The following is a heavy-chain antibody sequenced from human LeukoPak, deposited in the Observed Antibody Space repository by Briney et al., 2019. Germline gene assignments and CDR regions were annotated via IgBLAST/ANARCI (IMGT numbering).Heavy chain of an antibody. CDR2: IIPILGIA. V-gene: IGHV1-69*04. CDR1: GGTFSSYT. J-gene: IGHJ6*02. Sequence: ASVKVSCKASGGTFSSYTISWVRQAPGQGLEWMGRIIPILGIANYAQKFQGRVTITADKSTSTAYMELSSLRSEDTAVYYCARERTADYYYGMDVWGQGATVTVSS. D-gene: IGHD6-13*01. CDR3: ARERTADYYYGMDV.